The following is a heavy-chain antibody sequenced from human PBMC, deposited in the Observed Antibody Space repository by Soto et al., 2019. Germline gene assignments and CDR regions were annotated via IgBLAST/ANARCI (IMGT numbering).Heavy chain of an antibody. J-gene: IGHJ4*02. CDR1: GGSISSYY. Sequence: SETLSLTCTVSGGSISSYYWSWIRQPPGKGLEWIGYIYYSGSTNYNPSLKSRVTISVDTSKNQFSLKLSSVTAADTAVYYCASSQEFNRVAGTHFDYWGQGTLVTVSS. V-gene: IGHV4-59*08. CDR2: IYYSGST. CDR3: ASSQEFNRVAGTHFDY. D-gene: IGHD6-19*01.